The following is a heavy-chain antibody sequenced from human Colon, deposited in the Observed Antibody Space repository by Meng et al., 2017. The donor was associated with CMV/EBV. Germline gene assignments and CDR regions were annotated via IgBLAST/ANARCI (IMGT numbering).Heavy chain of an antibody. CDR1: FARSSGRVG. Sequence: FARSSGRVGVGRVRQARERALEWVASVCWGDDKQNSTYMKNRLTMAKDTSKNQVVLTLSNMDPVDTAPNSCAHRDCRGSGSYHGTLDYWGQGTLVTVSS. V-gene: IGHV2-5*02. D-gene: IGHD3-10*01. J-gene: IGHJ4*02. CDR2: VCWGDDK. CDR3: AHRDCRGSGSYHGTLDY.